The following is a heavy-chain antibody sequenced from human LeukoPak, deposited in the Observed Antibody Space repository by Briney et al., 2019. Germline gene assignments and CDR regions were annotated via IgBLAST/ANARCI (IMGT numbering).Heavy chain of an antibody. CDR2: IYHSGST. J-gene: IGHJ4*02. D-gene: IGHD4-17*01. CDR1: GGSISSSNW. V-gene: IGHV4-4*02. CDR3: AGYHAYGVTTPPLGY. Sequence: SGTLSLTCAVSGGSISSSNWWSWVRQPPGKGLEWIGEIYHSGSTYYNPSLKSRVTISVDTSKNQFSLRLSSVTAADTAVYYCAGYHAYGVTTPPLGYWGQGTLVTVSS.